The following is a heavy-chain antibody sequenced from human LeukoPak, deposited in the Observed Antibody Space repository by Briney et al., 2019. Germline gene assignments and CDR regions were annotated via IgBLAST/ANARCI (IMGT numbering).Heavy chain of an antibody. CDR3: ATSYDILIGYFSS. CDR2: IKEDGSDK. V-gene: IGHV3-7*01. Sequence: GGSLRLSCAASGFTFSSYWMSWVRHPPGKGLEWVANIKEDGSDKYYIHSVRDRFTISRDNAKNSLYLYMNRLRAEDTAVYYCATSYDILIGYFSSWGQGTLVTVSS. J-gene: IGHJ5*02. CDR1: GFTFSSYW. D-gene: IGHD3-9*01.